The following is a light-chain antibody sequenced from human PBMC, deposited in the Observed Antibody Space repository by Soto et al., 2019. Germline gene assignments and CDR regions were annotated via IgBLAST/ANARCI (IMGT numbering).Light chain of an antibody. CDR3: QHYYGTSPIS. Sequence: VLTQSPGTLSLSPGERATLSCRASQSVSSRLAWYQHKAGQAPRLLISGASRRATGIPDRFSGSGSGTDFTLTISRLEPEDFALYYCQHYYGTSPISFGQGTRLEIK. CDR1: QSVSSR. CDR2: GAS. J-gene: IGKJ5*01. V-gene: IGKV3-20*01.